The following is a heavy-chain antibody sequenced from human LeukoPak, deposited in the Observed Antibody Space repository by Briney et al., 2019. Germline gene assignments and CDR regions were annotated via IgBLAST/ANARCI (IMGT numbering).Heavy chain of an antibody. CDR1: GFIFNNYG. D-gene: IGHD2-21*01. CDR3: AKDWAPYCGGECYFNY. V-gene: IGHV3-30*18. Sequence: GGSLRLSCAASGFIFNNYGRHGVRQAPGRGRGWVAVISYDGSNKNYADTVRGGFTISRDLSKNTVHLQMNRLRVEDTAVYYCAKDWAPYCGGECYFNYWGQGTLVTVSS. J-gene: IGHJ4*02. CDR2: ISYDGSNK.